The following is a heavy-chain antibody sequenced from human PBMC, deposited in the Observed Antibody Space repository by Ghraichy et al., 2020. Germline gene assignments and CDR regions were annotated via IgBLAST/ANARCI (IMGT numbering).Heavy chain of an antibody. J-gene: IGHJ4*02. V-gene: IGHV3-48*01. CDR3: ARDLNYYDSVLPGDHHPNIMVY. Sequence: GALRLSCAASGFTFSSYSMNWVRQAPGKGLEWVSYISSSSSTIYYADSVKGRFTISRDNAKNSLYLQMNSLRAEDTAVYYCARDLNYYDSVLPGDHHPNIMVYWGQGTLVTVSS. D-gene: IGHD3-22*01. CDR1: GFTFSSYS. CDR2: ISSSSSTI.